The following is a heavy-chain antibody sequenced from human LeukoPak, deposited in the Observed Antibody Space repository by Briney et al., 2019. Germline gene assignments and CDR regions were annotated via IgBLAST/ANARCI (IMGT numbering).Heavy chain of an antibody. CDR3: ARDGVASRSDAFDL. CDR2: IGPKSADT. CDR1: GYTFTGYY. J-gene: IGHJ3*01. D-gene: IGHD6-19*01. Sequence: GASVKVSCKASGYTFTGYYMHWVRQAPGQGLEWMTYIGPKSADTHYAQKFQGRVTMTLDTSISTAYMELKWLTADDTAVYYCARDGVASRSDAFDLWGQGTMVTVSS. V-gene: IGHV1-2*02.